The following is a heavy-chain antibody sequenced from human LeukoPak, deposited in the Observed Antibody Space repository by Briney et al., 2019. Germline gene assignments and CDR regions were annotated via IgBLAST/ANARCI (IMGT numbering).Heavy chain of an antibody. CDR1: DDSTSNDDW. V-gene: IGHV4-4*02. Sequence: PSETLSLTCDVSDDSTSNDDWWNWVRQPPGKGLEWIGEIHHGGNTNYNPSLKSRVTISVDTSKNQFSLKLSSVTAADTAVYYCARDIGTGDDYWGQGTLVTVSS. D-gene: IGHD7-27*01. J-gene: IGHJ4*02. CDR3: ARDIGTGDDY. CDR2: IHHGGNT.